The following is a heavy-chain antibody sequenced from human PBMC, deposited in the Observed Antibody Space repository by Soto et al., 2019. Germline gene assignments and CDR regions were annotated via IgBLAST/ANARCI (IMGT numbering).Heavy chain of an antibody. J-gene: IGHJ4*02. CDR1: GYTFTSYD. V-gene: IGHV1-8*01. CDR2: MNPNSGNT. Sequence: ASVKVSCKASGYTFTSYDINWVRQATGQGLEWMGWMNPNSGNTGYAQKFQGRVTMTRNTSISTAYMELSSLRSEDTAVYYCARASIAARVLGYWGQGTLVTLSS. D-gene: IGHD6-6*01. CDR3: ARASIAARVLGY.